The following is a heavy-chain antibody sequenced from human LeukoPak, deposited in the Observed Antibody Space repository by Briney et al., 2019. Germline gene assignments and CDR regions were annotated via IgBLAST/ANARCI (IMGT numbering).Heavy chain of an antibody. CDR2: IRYDGSDT. V-gene: IGHV3-30*02. J-gene: IGHJ5*02. D-gene: IGHD2-8*01. CDR1: GFLFSRYG. CDR3: ARVLDTYFHDTNAFDP. Sequence: GGSLRLSCAASGFLFSRYGMHWVRQAPGGGLEWVALIRYDGSDTYYAASVKGRFTISRDDSKNTLHLQMNSLRTEDTAIYYCARVLDTYFHDTNAFDPWGQGTLVTVSS.